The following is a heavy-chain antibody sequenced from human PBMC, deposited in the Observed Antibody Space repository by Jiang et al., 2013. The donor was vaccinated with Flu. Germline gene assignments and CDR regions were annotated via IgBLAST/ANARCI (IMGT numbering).Heavy chain of an antibody. CDR3: AIRQAVTAAPFDF. D-gene: IGHD2-21*02. J-gene: IGHJ4*02. Sequence: GAEVKKPGESLKISCKGSGYSFTSYWIGWVRQMPGKGLEWMGRIDPSDSYTNYSPSFGQVTVSVDKSISTAYLQWSSLKPSDTAMYYCAIRQAVTAAPFDFWGQGTLVTVSS. CDR2: IDPSDSYT. V-gene: IGHV5-10-1*04. CDR1: GYSFTSYW.